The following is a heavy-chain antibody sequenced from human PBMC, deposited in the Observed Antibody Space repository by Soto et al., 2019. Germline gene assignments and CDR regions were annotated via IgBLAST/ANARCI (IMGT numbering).Heavy chain of an antibody. CDR1: GGTFSSYS. D-gene: IGHD1-26*01. J-gene: IGHJ4*02. CDR2: IIPIFGTA. V-gene: IGHV1-69*01. CDR3: ARDGGRHSGGIDY. Sequence: QVQLVQSGAEVKKPGSSVKVSCKASGGTFSSYSINWVRQAPGQGLEWMGEIIPIFGTANYAQKFQGRVTTPADESTSTASMELSSLRSEDTAVYYCARDGGRHSGGIDYWGQGTLVTVSS.